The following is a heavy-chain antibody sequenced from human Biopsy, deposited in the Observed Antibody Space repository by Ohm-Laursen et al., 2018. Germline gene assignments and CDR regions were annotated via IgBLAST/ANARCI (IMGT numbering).Heavy chain of an antibody. D-gene: IGHD2-2*02. J-gene: IGHJ4*02. V-gene: IGHV3-23*01. CDR1: GFSFDNYA. Sequence: SLRPSCSASGFSFDNYAMNWVHQAPGKGLEWVSTISGSGGSTYYAGSVKGRFTISRDASKNTLYLLMNSLRAEDTAMYYCAKGGYCTATSCYMDVDYWGQGTLVTVSS. CDR3: AKGGYCTATSCYMDVDY. CDR2: ISGSGGST.